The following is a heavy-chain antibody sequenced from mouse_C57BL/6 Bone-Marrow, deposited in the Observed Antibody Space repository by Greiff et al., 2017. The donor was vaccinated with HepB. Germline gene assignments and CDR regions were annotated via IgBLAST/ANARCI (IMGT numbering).Heavy chain of an antibody. Sequence: QVQLQQPGAELVRPGSSVKLSCKASGYTFTSYWMHWVKQRPIQGLEWIGNIDPSDSETHYNQKFKDKATLTVDKSSSTAYMKLSSLTSEDSAVYYCARGNYDYDRYYAMDYWGQGTSVTVSS. D-gene: IGHD2-4*01. J-gene: IGHJ4*01. CDR3: ARGNYDYDRYYAMDY. CDR2: IDPSDSET. CDR1: GYTFTSYW. V-gene: IGHV1-52*01.